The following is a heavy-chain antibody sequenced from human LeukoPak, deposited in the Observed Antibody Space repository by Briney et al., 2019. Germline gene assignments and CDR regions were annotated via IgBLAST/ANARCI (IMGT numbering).Heavy chain of an antibody. Sequence: SETLSLTCTVSGGSISSSSYYWDWIRQPPGKGLEWIGSIYYSGRTYYNPSLESRVTISVDTSKNQFSLKLISVTAADTAVYYCVREGGTIFGVVIKRKGYFDYWGQGTLVTVSS. D-gene: IGHD3-3*01. CDR1: GGSISSSSYY. V-gene: IGHV4-39*07. CDR3: VREGGTIFGVVIKRKGYFDY. J-gene: IGHJ4*02. CDR2: IYYSGRT.